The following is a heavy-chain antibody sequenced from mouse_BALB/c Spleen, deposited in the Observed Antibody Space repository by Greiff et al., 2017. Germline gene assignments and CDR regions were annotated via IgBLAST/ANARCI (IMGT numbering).Heavy chain of an antibody. CDR1: GYTFTSYV. D-gene: IGHD2-4*01. Sequence: HVKQSGPELVKPGASVKMSCKASGYTFTSYVMHWVKQKPGQGLEWIGYINPYNDGTKYNEKFKGKATLTSDKSSSTAYMELSSLTSEDSAVYYCARRDYDYAMDYWGQGTSVTVSS. J-gene: IGHJ4*01. V-gene: IGHV1-14*01. CDR3: ARRDYDYAMDY. CDR2: INPYNDGT.